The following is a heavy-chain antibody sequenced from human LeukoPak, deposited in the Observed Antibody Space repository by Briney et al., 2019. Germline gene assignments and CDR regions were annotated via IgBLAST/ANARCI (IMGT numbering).Heavy chain of an antibody. CDR2: INPSGGST. CDR1: GYTFTSYY. D-gene: IGHD6-19*01. CDR3: ARDRGSGWYYYGMDV. V-gene: IGHV1-46*01. J-gene: IGHJ6*02. Sequence: ASVTVSCKASGYTFTSYYMHWVRQAPGQGLEWMGLINPSGGSTSYAQKFQGRVTMTRDTSTSTVYMEVSSLRSEDTAVYYCARDRGSGWYYYGMDVWGQGTTVTVSS.